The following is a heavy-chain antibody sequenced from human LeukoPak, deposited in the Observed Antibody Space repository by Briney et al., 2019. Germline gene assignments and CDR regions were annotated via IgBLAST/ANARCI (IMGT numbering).Heavy chain of an antibody. D-gene: IGHD3-16*01. V-gene: IGHV3-23*01. CDR3: AKGGRGSGRRYKYYYYGMDV. CDR1: GFTFSSYA. CDR2: ISGSGGST. J-gene: IGHJ6*02. Sequence: GGSLRLSCAASGFTFSSYAMSWVRQAPGKGLEWVSAISGSGGSTYYADSVKGRFTISRDNSKNTLYLQMNSLRAEDTAVYYCAKGGRGSGRRYKYYYYGMDVWGQGTTVTVSS.